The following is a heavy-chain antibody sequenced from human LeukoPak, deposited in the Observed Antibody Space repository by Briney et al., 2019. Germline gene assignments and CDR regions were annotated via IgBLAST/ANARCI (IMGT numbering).Heavy chain of an antibody. D-gene: IGHD3-10*01. CDR1: GFTFSSYW. V-gene: IGHV3-7*01. CDR2: IKQDGSEK. J-gene: IGHJ1*01. Sequence: PGGSLRLSCAASGFTFSSYWMSWVRQAPGKGLEWVANIKQDGSEKYYVDSVKGRFTISRDNAKNSLYLQMNSLRAEDTAVYYCARDDLWFGELSAEYFHHWGQGTLVTVSS. CDR3: ARDDLWFGELSAEYFHH.